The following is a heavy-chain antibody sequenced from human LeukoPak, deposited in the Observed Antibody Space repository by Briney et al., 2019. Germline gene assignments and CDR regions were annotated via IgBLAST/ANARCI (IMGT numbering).Heavy chain of an antibody. J-gene: IGHJ5*02. D-gene: IGHD2-15*01. V-gene: IGHV4-61*02. CDR3: ARDPGGYCSGGSCYLYNWFDP. Sequence: SETLSLTCTVSGVSISSGSYYWSWIRPPAGKGLEWIGRIYTSGSTNYNPSLKSRVTIPVDTSKNQFSLKLSSVTAADTAVYYCARDPGGYCSGGSCYLYNWFDPWGQGTLVTVSS. CDR1: GVSISSGSYY. CDR2: IYTSGST.